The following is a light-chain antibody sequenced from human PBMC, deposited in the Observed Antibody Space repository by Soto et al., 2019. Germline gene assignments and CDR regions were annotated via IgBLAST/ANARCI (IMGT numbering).Light chain of an antibody. V-gene: IGKV1-5*01. J-gene: IGKJ2*01. CDR3: QHTTDFT. CDR1: SSSKW. CDR2: DVS. Sequence: DIQMTQSPSTLAASVGDTVTMTCRSSSKWLAWYQKKPGKAPKHLIYDVSNLERGVPPRFSGSTSGAESTLTITGLQPDDLGTYYCQHTTDFTFGQGTKVEIK.